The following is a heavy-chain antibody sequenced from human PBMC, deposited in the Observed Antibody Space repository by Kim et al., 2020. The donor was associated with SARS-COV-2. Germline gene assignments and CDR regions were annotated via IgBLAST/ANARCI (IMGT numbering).Heavy chain of an antibody. D-gene: IGHD2-21*02. CDR2: INHSGST. Sequence: SETLSLTCAVYGGSFSGYYWSWIRQPPGKGLEWIGEINHSGSTNYNPSLKSRVTISVDTSKNQFSLKLSSVTAADTAVYYCARAPDVVVVTAIRYFDYWGQGTLVTVSS. J-gene: IGHJ4*02. CDR1: GGSFSGYY. V-gene: IGHV4-34*01. CDR3: ARAPDVVVVTAIRYFDY.